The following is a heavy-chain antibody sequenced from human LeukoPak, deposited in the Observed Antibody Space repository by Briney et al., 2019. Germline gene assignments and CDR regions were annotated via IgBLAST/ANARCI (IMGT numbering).Heavy chain of an antibody. D-gene: IGHD6-13*01. V-gene: IGHV4-39*07. CDR2: VYYTTS. CDR1: GGSMHSGSYY. J-gene: IGHJ4*02. Sequence: PETLSLTCTVSGGSMHSGSYYWGWIRQPPGKGLEWIGNVYYTTSSYNPSLKSRVTIPLHTSKNSFSLRLTSVTAADTAVYYCARDMSSSRAFDYWGQGTLVTVSS. CDR3: ARDMSSSRAFDY.